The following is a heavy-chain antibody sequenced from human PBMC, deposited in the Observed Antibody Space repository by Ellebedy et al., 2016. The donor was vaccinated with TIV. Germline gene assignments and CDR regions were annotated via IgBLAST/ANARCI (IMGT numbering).Heavy chain of an antibody. Sequence: GESLKISCAASGFTFSDYYMSWIRQAPGKGLEWVSYISSSSSYTNYADSVKGRFTISRDNSKNSLYLQMNSLRTEDTALYYCAKESGYSYGPHFDYWGQGTLVTVSS. CDR1: GFTFSDYY. CDR2: ISSSSSYT. J-gene: IGHJ4*02. D-gene: IGHD5-18*01. V-gene: IGHV3-11*05. CDR3: AKESGYSYGPHFDY.